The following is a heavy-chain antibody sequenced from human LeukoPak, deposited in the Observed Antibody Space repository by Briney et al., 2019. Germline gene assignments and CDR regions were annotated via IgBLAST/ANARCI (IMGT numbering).Heavy chain of an antibody. CDR3: ASKLYGSGSYYDLDY. CDR2: INPSGGST. CDR1: GYTFTSYY. V-gene: IGHV1-46*01. D-gene: IGHD3-10*01. J-gene: IGHJ4*02. Sequence: ASVKVSCKASGYTFTSYYMHWARQAPGQGLEWMGIINPSGGSTSYAQKFQGRVTMTRDTSTSTVYMELRSLSSEDTAVYCCASKLYGSGSYYDLDYWGQGTLVSVSS.